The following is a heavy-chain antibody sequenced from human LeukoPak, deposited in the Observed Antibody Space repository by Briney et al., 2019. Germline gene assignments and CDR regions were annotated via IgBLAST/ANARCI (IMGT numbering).Heavy chain of an antibody. Sequence: GGSLRLSCAASGFTFSSYAMSWVRQAPGKGLEWVSAISGSGGSTYSADSVKGRFTISRDNSKNTLYLQMNSLRAEDTAVYYCVTDYDRTNGYWGQGTLVTVSS. J-gene: IGHJ4*02. CDR2: ISGSGGST. CDR3: VTDYDRTNGY. V-gene: IGHV3-23*01. D-gene: IGHD4-17*01. CDR1: GFTFSSYA.